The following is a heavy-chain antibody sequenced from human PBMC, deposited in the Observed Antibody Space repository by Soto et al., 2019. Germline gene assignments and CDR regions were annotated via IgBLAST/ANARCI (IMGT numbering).Heavy chain of an antibody. J-gene: IGHJ3*02. D-gene: IGHD4-17*01. CDR2: IYYSGRT. Sequence: QVQLQESGPGLVKPSDTLSHTCAVSGYSIRSSNWWGWIQQPPGKGLEWIGYIYYSGRTYYNPSLKSRVTMSVDTSKNQFSLKLSSVTAVDTAVYYCARKNGVLDAFDIWVQGTMVTVSS. CDR3: ARKNGVLDAFDI. CDR1: GYSIRSSNW. V-gene: IGHV4-28*01.